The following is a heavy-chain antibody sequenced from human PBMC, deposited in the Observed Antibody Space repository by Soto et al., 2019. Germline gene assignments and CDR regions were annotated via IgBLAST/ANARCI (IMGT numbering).Heavy chain of an antibody. CDR3: ARPYRGLELEPYRDDGYYYYGTDV. CDR2: IIPIFGTA. CDR1: GGTFSSYA. J-gene: IGHJ6*02. V-gene: IGHV1-69*13. Sequence: SVKVSCKASGGTFSSYAISWVRQAPGQGLEWMGGIIPIFGTANYAQKFQGRVTITADESTSTAYMELSSLRSEDTAVYYCARPYRGLELEPYRDDGYYYYGTDVWGQGTTVTVSS. D-gene: IGHD1-1*01.